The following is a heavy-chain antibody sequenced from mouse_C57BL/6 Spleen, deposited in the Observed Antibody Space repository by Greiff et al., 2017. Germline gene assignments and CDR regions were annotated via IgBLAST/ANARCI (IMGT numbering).Heavy chain of an antibody. Sequence: QVQLQQSGAELVKPGASVKLSCKASGYTFTSYWMHWVKQRPGQGLEWIGMIHPNSGSTNYNEKFKSKATLTVDKSSSTAYMQLSSLTSEDSAVYYCARYDDDGAWFAYWGQGTLVTVSA. D-gene: IGHD2-4*01. J-gene: IGHJ3*01. CDR3: ARYDDDGAWFAY. CDR1: GYTFTSYW. V-gene: IGHV1-64*01. CDR2: IHPNSGST.